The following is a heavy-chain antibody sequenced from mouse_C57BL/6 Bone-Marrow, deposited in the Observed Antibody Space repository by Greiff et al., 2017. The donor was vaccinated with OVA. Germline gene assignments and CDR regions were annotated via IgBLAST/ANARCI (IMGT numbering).Heavy chain of an antibody. CDR3: ARPTVGRYYAMDY. CDR2: IYPGDGDT. V-gene: IGHV1-82*01. CDR1: GYAFSSSW. J-gene: IGHJ4*01. Sequence: VKLQESGPELVKPGASVKISCKASGYAFSSSWMNWVKQRPGKGLEWIGRIYPGDGDTNYNGKFKGKATLTADKSSSTAYMQLSSLTSEDSAVYFCARPTVGRYYAMDYWGQGTSVTVSS. D-gene: IGHD1-1*01.